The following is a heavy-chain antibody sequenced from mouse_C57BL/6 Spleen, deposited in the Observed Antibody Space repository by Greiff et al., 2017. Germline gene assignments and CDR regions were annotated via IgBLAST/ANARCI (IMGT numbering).Heavy chain of an antibody. CDR2: IDPEDGDT. V-gene: IGHV14-1*01. J-gene: IGHJ4*01. CDR3: STYDGYYGYYAMDY. CDR1: GFNIKDYY. D-gene: IGHD2-3*01. Sequence: VQLQQSGAELVRPGASVKLSCTASGFNIKDYYMHWVKQRPEQGLEWIGRIDPEDGDTEYAPKFQGKATMTADTSSNTAYLQLSSLTSEDTAVYYCSTYDGYYGYYAMDYWGQGTSVTVSS.